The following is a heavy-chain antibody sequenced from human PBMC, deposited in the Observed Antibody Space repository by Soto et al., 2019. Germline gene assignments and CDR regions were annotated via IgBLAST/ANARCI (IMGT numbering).Heavy chain of an antibody. V-gene: IGHV3-30*18. CDR2: LSHDGSNK. D-gene: IGHD2-2*01. Sequence: QVQLVESGGGVVQPGRSLRLSCAASRFTFSTYGMHWVRQAPGKGLEWVAALSHDGSNKYYAGSVKGRFTISRDNSKNTLYLEMDSLRLDDTAVYYCAKEGVSFSTSCSRCYGLDVWVQGTPVTVSS. CDR1: RFTFSTYG. CDR3: AKEGVSFSTSCSRCYGLDV. J-gene: IGHJ6*02.